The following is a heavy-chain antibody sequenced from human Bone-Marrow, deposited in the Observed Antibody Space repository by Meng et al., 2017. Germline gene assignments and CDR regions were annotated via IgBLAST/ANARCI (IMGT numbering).Heavy chain of an antibody. J-gene: IGHJ6*02. Sequence: ASVKVSCKASGYTFTSYAMNWVRQAPGQGLEWMGWINTNTGNPTYAQGFTGRFVFSLDTSVSTAYLQISSLKAEDTAVYYCARVTYDFWSDRRGYYSYGMDVWGQGTTVTVSS. CDR1: GYTFTSYA. V-gene: IGHV7-4-1*02. CDR2: INTNTGNP. D-gene: IGHD3-3*01. CDR3: ARVTYDFWSDRRGYYSYGMDV.